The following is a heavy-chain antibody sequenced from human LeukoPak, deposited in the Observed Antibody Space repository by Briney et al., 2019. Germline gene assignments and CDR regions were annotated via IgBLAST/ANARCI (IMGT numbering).Heavy chain of an antibody. CDR3: AKGGASGPDAFDI. V-gene: IGHV3-23*01. CDR1: GFIVTNSA. J-gene: IGHJ3*02. D-gene: IGHD3-10*01. CDR2: IRNSGSDT. Sequence: GGSLRLSCAASGFIVTNSAMSWVRQAPGEGLERVSNIRNSGSDTFYADSVKGRFTISRDNSKNTLYLQMNSLRVEDTALYYCAKGGASGPDAFDIWGQGTMVTVSS.